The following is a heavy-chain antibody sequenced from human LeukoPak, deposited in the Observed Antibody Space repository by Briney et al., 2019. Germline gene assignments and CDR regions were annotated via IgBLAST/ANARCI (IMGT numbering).Heavy chain of an antibody. CDR3: ARGPTYCSSTSCYFNY. V-gene: IGHV4-34*01. Sequence: PSETLSLTCAVYGGSFSGYYWSWIRQPPGKGLEWIGEINHSGSTNYNPSLKSRVTISVDTSKNQFSLKLSSVTAADTAVYYCARGPTYCSSTSCYFNYWGQGTLVTVSS. D-gene: IGHD2-2*01. CDR2: INHSGST. J-gene: IGHJ4*02. CDR1: GGSFSGYY.